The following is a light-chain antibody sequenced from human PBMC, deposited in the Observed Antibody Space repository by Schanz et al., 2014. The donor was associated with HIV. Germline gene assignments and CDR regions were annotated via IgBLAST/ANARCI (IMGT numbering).Light chain of an antibody. Sequence: EIVMTQSPATLSVSPGERATLSCRASQSISSNLAWYQHKPGQAPRLLIYGASTRATGVPARFSGSGSGTDFTLTISSLQSEDFAIYYCQQYNNWLVTFGQGTKLEIK. CDR2: GAS. CDR1: QSISSN. CDR3: QQYNNWLVT. V-gene: IGKV3-15*01. J-gene: IGKJ2*01.